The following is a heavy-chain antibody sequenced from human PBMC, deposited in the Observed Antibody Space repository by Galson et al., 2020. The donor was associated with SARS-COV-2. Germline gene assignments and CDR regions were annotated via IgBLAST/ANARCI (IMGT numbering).Heavy chain of an antibody. V-gene: IGHV3-15*01. CDR2: INSKTDGGTT. D-gene: IGHD5-18*01. J-gene: IGHJ6*02. CDR1: GFTFSNAW. Sequence: GGSLRLSCAASGFTFSNAWMSWVRQAPGKGLEWVGRINSKTDGGTTDYAAPVQGSFTISRDDSKNTLYLQMNSLRAEDTAVYYCARFLYTAMVLRPYYYGMDVWGQGTTVTVSS. CDR3: ARFLYTAMVLRPYYYGMDV.